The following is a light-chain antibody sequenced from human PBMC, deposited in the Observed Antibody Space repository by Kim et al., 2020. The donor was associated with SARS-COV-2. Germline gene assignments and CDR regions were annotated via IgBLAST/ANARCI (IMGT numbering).Light chain of an antibody. CDR1: QSISSY. CDR3: QQSYSTPYT. J-gene: IGKJ2*01. Sequence: DIQMTQSPSSLSASVGDRVTITCRASQSISSYLNWYQQKPGKAPKLLIYAASSLQSGVPSRFSGSGSGTDFTLTISSLQPEDFATYYCQQSYSTPYTFGQETKLE. CDR2: AAS. V-gene: IGKV1-39*01.